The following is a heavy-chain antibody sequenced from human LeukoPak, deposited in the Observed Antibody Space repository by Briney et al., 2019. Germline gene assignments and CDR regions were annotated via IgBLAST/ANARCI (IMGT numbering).Heavy chain of an antibody. CDR3: ATGTLTMVRGVRYYYYYMDV. CDR1: GGSIRSGDYY. V-gene: IGHV4-30-4*08. Sequence: PSETLSLTCTVSGGSIRSGDYYWSWIRQPPGKGLEWIGYIYYSGSTYYNPSLKNRVTISVDTSKNQFSLKLSSVTAADTAVYYCATGTLTMVRGVRYYYYYMDVWGKGTTVTVSS. CDR2: IYYSGST. J-gene: IGHJ6*03. D-gene: IGHD3-10*01.